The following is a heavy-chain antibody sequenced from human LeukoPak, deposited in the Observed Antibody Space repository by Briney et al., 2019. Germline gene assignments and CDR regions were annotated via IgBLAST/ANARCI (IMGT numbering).Heavy chain of an antibody. CDR1: GFTFSSYG. J-gene: IGHJ4*02. CDR3: AKDGPDSYGLLDY. D-gene: IGHD5-18*01. CDR2: IRYDGSNK. V-gene: IGHV3-30*02. Sequence: GGSLGLSCAASGFTFSSYGMHWVRQAPGKGLEWVAFIRYDGSNKYYADSVKGRFTISRDNSKNTLYLQMNSLRAEDTAVYYCAKDGPDSYGLLDYWGQGTLVTVSS.